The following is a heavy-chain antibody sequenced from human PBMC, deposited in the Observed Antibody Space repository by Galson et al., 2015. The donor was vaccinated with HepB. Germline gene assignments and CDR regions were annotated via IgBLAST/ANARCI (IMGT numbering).Heavy chain of an antibody. J-gene: IGHJ4*02. CDR3: AKDSLGWLVALGAPPYFDY. D-gene: IGHD6-19*01. Sequence: SLRLSCAASGFTFSSYAMSWFRQAPGKGLEWVSAISGSGGSTYYADSVKGRCTISRDNSKNTLYLQMNSLRAEDKDVYYCAKDSLGWLVALGAPPYFDYWGQGTLVTASS. CDR2: ISGSGGST. CDR1: GFTFSSYA. V-gene: IGHV3-23*01.